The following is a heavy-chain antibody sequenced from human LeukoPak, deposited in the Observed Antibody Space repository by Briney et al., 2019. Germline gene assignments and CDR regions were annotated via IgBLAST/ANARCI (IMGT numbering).Heavy chain of an antibody. D-gene: IGHD1-26*01. CDR3: AREELQVPYRVDP. CDR1: GGTFSSYT. Sequence: SVKVSCKASGGTFSSYTISWVRHGPGQGLEWMGGIKRILGIANYAQKFQGRVTITGDKSTSTAYMELSSLRSEDTAVYYCAREELQVPYRVDPWGQGTLVTVSS. J-gene: IGHJ5*02. CDR2: IKRILGIA. V-gene: IGHV1-69*10.